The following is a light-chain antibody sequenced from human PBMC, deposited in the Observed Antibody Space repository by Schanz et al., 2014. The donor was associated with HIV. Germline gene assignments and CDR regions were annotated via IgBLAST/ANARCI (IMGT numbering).Light chain of an antibody. J-gene: IGLJ3*02. CDR1: IGATYG. CDR3: QSYDNNLGGSGV. Sequence: QSVLTQPPSVSGAPGQEVTISCTIGATYGVHWYQQLPGTAPKLLIYGNNNRPSGVPDRFSGSKSGTSASLAITGLQAEDEADYYCQSYDNNLGGSGVFGGGTKVTVL. V-gene: IGLV1-40*01. CDR2: GNN.